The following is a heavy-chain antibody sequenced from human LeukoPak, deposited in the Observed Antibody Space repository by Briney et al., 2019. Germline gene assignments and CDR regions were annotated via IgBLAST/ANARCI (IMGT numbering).Heavy chain of an antibody. J-gene: IGHJ4*02. CDR1: GFTFSSYS. CDR3: ARDQDWGSDY. CDR2: ISDSGDNR. D-gene: IGHD7-27*01. Sequence: PGGSLRLSCAASGFTFSSYSMNWVRQAPGKGLEWVAYISDSGDNRYYADSVRGRFTISRDNAKNSLYLQMNSLRDDDTTVYYCARDQDWGSDYWGQGTLVTVSS. V-gene: IGHV3-48*02.